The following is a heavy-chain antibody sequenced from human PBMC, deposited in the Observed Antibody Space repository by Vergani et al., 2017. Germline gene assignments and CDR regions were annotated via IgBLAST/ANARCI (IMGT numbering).Heavy chain of an antibody. V-gene: IGHV3-9*03. CDR2: ISWNSGSI. J-gene: IGHJ3*02. Sequence: EVQLVESGGGLVQPGRSLRLSCAASGFTFDDYAMHWVRQAPGKGLEWVSGISWNSGSIGYADSVKGRYTISRENAKNSLYLQMNSLRAEDMALYYCAKDLGGYCSSTSCPSGAVDIWGQGTMVTVSS. CDR1: GFTFDDYA. D-gene: IGHD2-2*01. CDR3: AKDLGGYCSSTSCPSGAVDI.